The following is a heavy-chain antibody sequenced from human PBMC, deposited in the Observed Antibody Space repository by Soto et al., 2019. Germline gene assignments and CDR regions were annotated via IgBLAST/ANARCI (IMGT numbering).Heavy chain of an antibody. V-gene: IGHV4-34*01. CDR1: GGSFSGYY. J-gene: IGHJ4*02. CDR2: INHSGST. Sequence: QVQLQQWGAGLLKPSETLSLTCAVYGGSFSGYYWSWIRQPPGKGLAWIGEINHSGSTNYNPSLKRRVTISVDTSKNQFSLKLSSVTAADTAVYYCARGGIAARLFDYWDQGTLVTVSS. D-gene: IGHD6-6*01. CDR3: ARGGIAARLFDY.